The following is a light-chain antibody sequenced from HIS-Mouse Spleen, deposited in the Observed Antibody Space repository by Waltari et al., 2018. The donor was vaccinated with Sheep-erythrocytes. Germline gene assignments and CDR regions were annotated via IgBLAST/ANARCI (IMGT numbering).Light chain of an antibody. CDR1: QSISSY. CDR3: QQSYSTPYT. V-gene: IGKV1-39*01. CDR2: AAS. Sequence: DIQMTQSPSSQSASVGDRVTITCRASQSISSYLNWYQQKPGEAPKLLIYAASRLQSGVPSRFSGSGSWTYFTLTISSLQPEDFATYYCQQSYSTPYTFGQGTKLEIK. J-gene: IGKJ2*01.